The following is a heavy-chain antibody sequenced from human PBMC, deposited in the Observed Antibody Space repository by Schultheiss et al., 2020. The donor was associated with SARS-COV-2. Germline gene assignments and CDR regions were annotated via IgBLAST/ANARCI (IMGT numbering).Heavy chain of an antibody. Sequence: GGSLRLSCIVSGFTFNDYAMTWVRQAPGKGLEWVSVIRGSGGNTFYADSVKGRFTISRDNSKNSLYLQMNSLRAEDTAVYYCARGLGIAVAGADYWGQGTLVTVSS. J-gene: IGHJ4*02. D-gene: IGHD6-19*01. CDR3: ARGLGIAVAGADY. CDR2: IRGSGGNT. CDR1: GFTFNDYA. V-gene: IGHV3-23*01.